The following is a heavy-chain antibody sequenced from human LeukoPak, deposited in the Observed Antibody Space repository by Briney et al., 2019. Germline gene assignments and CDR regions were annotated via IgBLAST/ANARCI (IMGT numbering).Heavy chain of an antibody. CDR2: IIPIFGTA. D-gene: IGHD2-15*01. CDR1: GGTFSSYA. Sequence: SVKVSCKASGGTFSSYAISWVRQAPGQGLEWMGGIIPIFGTANYAQKFQGRVTITADKSTSTAYMELSSLRSEDTAVYYCASTYCSGGSCYSKLDYWGQGTLVTVSS. J-gene: IGHJ4*02. CDR3: ASTYCSGGSCYSKLDY. V-gene: IGHV1-69*06.